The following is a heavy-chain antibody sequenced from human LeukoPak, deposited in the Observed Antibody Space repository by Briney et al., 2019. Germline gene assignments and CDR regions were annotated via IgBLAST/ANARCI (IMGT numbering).Heavy chain of an antibody. CDR1: GGSFSGYY. Sequence: SETLSLTCAVYGGSFSGYYWSWIRQPPGKGLEWIGEINHSGSTNYNPSLKSRVTISVDTSKNQFSLKLSSVTAADTAVYYCARGYGKFDYWGQGTLVTVSP. CDR3: ARGYGKFDY. J-gene: IGHJ4*02. V-gene: IGHV4-34*01. CDR2: INHSGST. D-gene: IGHD4-17*01.